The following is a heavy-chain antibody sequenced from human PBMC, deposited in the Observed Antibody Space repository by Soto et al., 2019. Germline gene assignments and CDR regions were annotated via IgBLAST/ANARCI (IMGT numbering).Heavy chain of an antibody. CDR2: INPATGDT. Sequence: QVHLVQSGAEVQKPGASVRISCQAYGYAFTTSAIHWVRQAPGQSREWMGWINPATGDTKYSQNVRGRVTFALDTSATTAYMDLRSLASHDTAVYYCARASGRSKLLPFYFDPWGQGTQVTVSS. D-gene: IGHD1-26*01. CDR1: GYAFTTSA. J-gene: IGHJ5*02. V-gene: IGHV1-3*01. CDR3: ARASGRSKLLPFYFDP.